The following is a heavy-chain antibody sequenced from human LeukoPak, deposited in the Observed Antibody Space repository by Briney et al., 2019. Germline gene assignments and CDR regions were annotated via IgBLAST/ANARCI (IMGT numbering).Heavy chain of an antibody. CDR2: ISSSSSTI. J-gene: IGHJ5*02. D-gene: IGHD6-19*01. Sequence: GGSLRLSCAASGYTFSSYSMNWVRQAPGKGLEWVSYISSSSSTIYYADSVKGRFTISRDNAKNSLYLQMNSLRDEDTAVYYCARDGSGWYENNWFDPWGQGTLVTVSS. CDR3: ARDGSGWYENNWFDP. V-gene: IGHV3-48*02. CDR1: GYTFSSYS.